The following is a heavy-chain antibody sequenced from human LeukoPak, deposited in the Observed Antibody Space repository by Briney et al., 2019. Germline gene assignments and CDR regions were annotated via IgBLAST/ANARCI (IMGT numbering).Heavy chain of an antibody. CDR3: ARQYSGWYGWGAFDI. V-gene: IGHV3-53*01. D-gene: IGHD6-19*01. CDR1: GFTVSSNY. CDR2: IYSGGST. Sequence: GGSLRLSCAASGFTVSSNYMSWVRQAPGKGLEWVSVIYSGGSTYYADSVKGRFTISRDKSKNTLSLQMNSLRAEDTAVYYCARQYSGWYGWGAFDIWGQGTMVTVSS. J-gene: IGHJ3*02.